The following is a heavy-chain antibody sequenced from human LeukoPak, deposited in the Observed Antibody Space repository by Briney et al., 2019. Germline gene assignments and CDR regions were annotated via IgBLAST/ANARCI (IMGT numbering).Heavy chain of an antibody. D-gene: IGHD1-7*01. CDR3: ARASGELNFDY. CDR1: GGSISSSSYF. CDR2: VHYSGST. J-gene: IGHJ4*02. V-gene: IGHV4-39*07. Sequence: PSETLSLTCSVSGGSISSSSYFWGWIRQPPGKGLEWIASVHYSGSTYYNPSLKSRVTISVDTSKNQFSLKLSSVTAADTAVYYCARASGELNFDYWGQGTLVTVSS.